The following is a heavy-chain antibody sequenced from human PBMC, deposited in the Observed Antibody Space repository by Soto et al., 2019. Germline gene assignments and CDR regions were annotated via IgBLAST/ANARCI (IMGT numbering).Heavy chain of an antibody. Sequence: EVQLVEAGGGLVQPGGSLRLSCAASGFTFSNYWMSWVRQAPGKGLEWVANIKQDGSQNYYVDSVKGRFTTSRDNTKNSFSLQMNSLRAEDTAVYYCAIYHINGWKFDYWGRGPLVTVSS. V-gene: IGHV3-7*01. D-gene: IGHD6-19*01. J-gene: IGHJ4*02. CDR2: IKQDGSQN. CDR3: AIYHINGWKFDY. CDR1: GFTFSNYW.